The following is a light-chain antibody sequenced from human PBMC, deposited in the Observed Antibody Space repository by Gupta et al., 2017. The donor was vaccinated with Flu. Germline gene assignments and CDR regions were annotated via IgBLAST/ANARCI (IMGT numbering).Light chain of an antibody. V-gene: IGLV1-51*01. CDR3: GTWDNNLNEVV. CDR2: NNG. CDR1: NSNIGINY. J-gene: IGLJ2*01. Sequence: QSVLTQPPSVSAAPGQKVTFSCSGSNSNIGINYVSWYQQIPGTPPKLVIYNNGQRPSGIPDRFSGSKSGTSATLGITGLRTGDEAVYYCGTWDNNLNEVVFGGGTKLAVL.